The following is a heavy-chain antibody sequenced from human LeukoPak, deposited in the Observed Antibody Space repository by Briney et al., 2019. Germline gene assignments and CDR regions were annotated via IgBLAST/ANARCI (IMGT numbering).Heavy chain of an antibody. D-gene: IGHD3-22*01. J-gene: IGHJ4*02. V-gene: IGHV3-23*01. CDR2: ISGSGGGT. Sequence: PGGSLRLSCAVSGIPLSNNGMSWVRQAPGKGLEWVAGISGSGGGTNYADSVKGRFTISRDNPKNTLYLQMNSLTVEDTAVYFCARRGVVIRVILVGFHKEAYYFDSWGQGALVTVSS. CDR3: ARRGVVIRVILVGFHKEAYYFDS. CDR1: GIPLSNNG.